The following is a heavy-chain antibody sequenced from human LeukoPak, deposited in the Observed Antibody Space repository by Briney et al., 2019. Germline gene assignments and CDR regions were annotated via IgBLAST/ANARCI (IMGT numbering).Heavy chain of an antibody. V-gene: IGHV3-21*01. J-gene: IGHJ4*02. CDR2: ISSSSTYI. CDR3: ARDAYDSSGYYLVDY. Sequence: GGPRLLCCTASGFTFSSQSMNWVRQPPGKRLEWVSSISSSSTYIYYADSVKGRFTISRDNAKNSLYLQMNSLRAEDTAVYYCARDAYDSSGYYLVDYWGQGTLVTVSS. CDR1: GFTFSSQS. D-gene: IGHD3-22*01.